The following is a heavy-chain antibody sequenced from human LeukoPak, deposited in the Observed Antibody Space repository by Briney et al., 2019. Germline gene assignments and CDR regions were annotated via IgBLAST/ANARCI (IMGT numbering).Heavy chain of an antibody. D-gene: IGHD6-19*01. CDR2: IYSGGST. V-gene: IGHV3-66*01. J-gene: IGHJ4*02. CDR1: GFTVSSNY. CDR3: ARARSGRATGSPDY. Sequence: PGGSLRLSCAASGFTVSSNYMSWVRRAPGKGLEWVSVIYSGGSTYYADSVKGRFTISRDNSKNTLYLQMNSLRAEDTAVYYCARARSGRATGSPDYWGQGTLVTVSS.